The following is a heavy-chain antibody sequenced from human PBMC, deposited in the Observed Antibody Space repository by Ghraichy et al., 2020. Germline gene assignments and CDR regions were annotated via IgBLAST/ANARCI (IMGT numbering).Heavy chain of an antibody. J-gene: IGHJ4*02. CDR3: ARGCRKPLEYYDFWSGYYTGVYFDY. D-gene: IGHD3-3*01. CDR1: GGSFSGYY. Sequence: SETLSLTCAVYGGSFSGYYWSWIRQPPGKGLEWIGEINHSGSTNYNPSLKSRVTISVDTSKNQFSLKLSSVTAADTAVYYCARGCRKPLEYYDFWSGYYTGVYFDYWGQGTLVTVSS. V-gene: IGHV4-34*01. CDR2: INHSGST.